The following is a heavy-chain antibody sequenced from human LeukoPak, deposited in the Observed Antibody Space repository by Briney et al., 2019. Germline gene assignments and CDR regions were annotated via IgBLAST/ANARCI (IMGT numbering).Heavy chain of an antibody. D-gene: IGHD2-2*01. J-gene: IGHJ6*04. CDR2: ISYSGSP. Sequence: SETLSLTCTVSGGSLSTYYRSWVRQPPGKGLEWVGYISYSGSPNYNPASKRRVTISVDTTKNQFSLKLSSVTAAETAVYYCARDRVVPAAMTYYYYGMDVWGKGTTVTVSS. CDR1: GGSLSTYY. V-gene: IGHV4-59*01. CDR3: ARDRVVPAAMTYYYYGMDV.